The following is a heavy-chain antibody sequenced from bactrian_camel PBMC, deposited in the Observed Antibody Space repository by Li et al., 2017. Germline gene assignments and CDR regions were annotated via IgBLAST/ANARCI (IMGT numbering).Heavy chain of an antibody. CDR3: AVRLARSLGPRPLRTSDFGY. CDR2: INRRGTT. CDR1: GYSAVTLC. Sequence: HVQLVESGGGAARAGGSLRLSCRFTTGYSAVTLCMGWFRQAPGKEREGVAAINRRGTTNYADSVLGRFTVVKDNSKTSLDLQMNNLKPEDSAMYFCAVRLARSLGPRPLRTSDFGYWGQGTQVTVS. D-gene: IGHD1*01. V-gene: IGHV3S53*01. J-gene: IGHJ6*01.